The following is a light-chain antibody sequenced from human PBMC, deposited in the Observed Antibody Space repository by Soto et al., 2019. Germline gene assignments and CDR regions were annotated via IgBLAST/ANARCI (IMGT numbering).Light chain of an antibody. CDR1: SSDVGGHNY. V-gene: IGLV2-14*01. Sequence: QSVLTQPRSVSGSPGQSITVSCTGISSDVGGHNYVSWFQQHPGQAPKLLIYEVTTRPSGVSTRFSGSKSGNTASLTISGLQAEDEADYHCSSYSSSGTLFVFGTGTKVTVL. CDR2: EVT. J-gene: IGLJ1*01. CDR3: SSYSSSGTLFV.